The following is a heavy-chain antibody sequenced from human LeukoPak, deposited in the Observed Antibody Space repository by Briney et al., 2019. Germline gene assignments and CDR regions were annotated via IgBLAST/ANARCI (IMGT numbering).Heavy chain of an antibody. V-gene: IGHV3-30*18. Sequence: GRSLRLSCAASGFTFSSYGMPWVRQAPGKGLGWVAVISYDGSNKYYADSVKGRFTISRDNSKNTLYLQMNSLRAEDTAVYYCAKEGPHSSGWYIAFDIWGQGTMVTVSS. CDR3: AKEGPHSSGWYIAFDI. J-gene: IGHJ3*02. CDR1: GFTFSSYG. D-gene: IGHD6-19*01. CDR2: ISYDGSNK.